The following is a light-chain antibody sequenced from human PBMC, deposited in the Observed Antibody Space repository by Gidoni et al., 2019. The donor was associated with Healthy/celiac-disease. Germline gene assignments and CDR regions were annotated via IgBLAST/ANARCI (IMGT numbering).Light chain of an antibody. J-gene: IGKJ4*01. V-gene: IGKV3-11*01. Sequence: EIVFTQSPATLPLSPEERATLSCSASNSVSSYLAWYQQKPGQAPRHLIYDASNRATGIPARFSGSGSGTDFTLTISSLEPEDFVVYYCQQRSNWPPLTFXGXTKVXIK. CDR2: DAS. CDR1: NSVSSY. CDR3: QQRSNWPPLT.